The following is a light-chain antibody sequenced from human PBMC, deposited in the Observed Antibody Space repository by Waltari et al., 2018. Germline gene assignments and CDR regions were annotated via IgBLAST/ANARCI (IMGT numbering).Light chain of an antibody. CDR2: KAN. Sequence: QTVVTQEPSLSVSPGGTVTLTCALSSGSVHPTSYATWYRQTPGQAPRTLLYKANTRSSGVPDRFSGSILGNKAALTITGAQADDESDYYCSLYMGSGIWVFGGGTKLTVL. CDR3: SLYMGSGIWV. V-gene: IGLV8-61*01. J-gene: IGLJ3*02. CDR1: SGSVHPTSY.